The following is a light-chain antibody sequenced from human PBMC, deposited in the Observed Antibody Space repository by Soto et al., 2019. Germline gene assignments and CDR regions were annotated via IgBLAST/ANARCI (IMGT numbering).Light chain of an antibody. CDR2: EVA. V-gene: IGLV2-14*01. J-gene: IGLJ2*01. CDR1: NNDIGRHNY. Sequence: QSVLTQPASVSGSPGQSITISCTGTNNDIGRHNYVSWYQQHPGKAPKLIIYEVANRPSGVSNRFSASKSGNTASLTISGLQAEDEADYYCDSYTSSTTHIFGGGTKLTVL. CDR3: DSYTSSTTHI.